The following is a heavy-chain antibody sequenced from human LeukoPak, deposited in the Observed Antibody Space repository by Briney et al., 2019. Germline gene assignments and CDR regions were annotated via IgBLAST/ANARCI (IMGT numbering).Heavy chain of an antibody. D-gene: IGHD3-10*01. CDR1: GYTFTSYD. Sequence: ASLKVSCKASGYTFTSYDVHWVRQATGQELEWMGWMNPYTGKTGYAQRFQGRVTMTRNTSISTVYMELSSLRSEDTAMYYCARDTTTTGSDSDAFENWGQGTMITVSS. CDR3: ARDTTTTGSDSDAFEN. J-gene: IGHJ3*02. V-gene: IGHV1-8*01. CDR2: MNPYTGKT.